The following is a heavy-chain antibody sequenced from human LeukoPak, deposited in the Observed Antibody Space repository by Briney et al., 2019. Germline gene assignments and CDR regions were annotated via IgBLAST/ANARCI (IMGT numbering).Heavy chain of an antibody. Sequence: GGSLRLSCAASGFTFSSYEMYWVRQAPGKGLEWVSYISSSGSTIYYADSVKGRFTISRDNARNSLYLQMNSLRAEDTAVYYCARKPWIQLWSVYFDYWGQGTLVTVSS. J-gene: IGHJ4*02. CDR3: ARKPWIQLWSVYFDY. V-gene: IGHV3-48*03. CDR2: ISSSGSTI. CDR1: GFTFSSYE. D-gene: IGHD5-18*01.